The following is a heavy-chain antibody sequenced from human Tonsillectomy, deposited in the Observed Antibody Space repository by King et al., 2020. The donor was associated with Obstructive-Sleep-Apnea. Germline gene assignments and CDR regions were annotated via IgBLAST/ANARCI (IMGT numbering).Heavy chain of an antibody. CDR1: GFTFRSYA. Sequence: VQLVESGGDLVQPGGSLRLSCAASGFTFRSYAMSWVRQAAGEGLEWVSGLSGSGGITDYADSVKGRFTISRDNSKNTVYLQMNSLRVEDTAVYYCAKDSMDYDTLTGPVDYWGQGTLVTVSS. D-gene: IGHD3-9*01. CDR3: AKDSMDYDTLTGPVDY. V-gene: IGHV3-23*04. CDR2: LSGSGGIT. J-gene: IGHJ4*02.